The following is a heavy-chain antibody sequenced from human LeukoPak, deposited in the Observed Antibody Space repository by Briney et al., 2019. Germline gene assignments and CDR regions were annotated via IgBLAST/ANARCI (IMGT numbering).Heavy chain of an antibody. D-gene: IGHD2-2*01. CDR2: IYYSGTT. CDR1: GGSISGYY. V-gene: IGHV4-59*08. Sequence: SETLSLTCSVSGGSISGYYWSWIRQPPGKGLEWIGYIYYSGTTIYNPSLKSRLTISLDTSKNQFSLKLSSVTAADTAVYYCARLVPAATHFDYWGQGTLVTVSS. CDR3: ARLVPAATHFDY. J-gene: IGHJ4*02.